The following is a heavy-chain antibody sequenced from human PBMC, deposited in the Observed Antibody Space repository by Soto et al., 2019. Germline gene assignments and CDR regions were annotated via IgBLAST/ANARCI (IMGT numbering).Heavy chain of an antibody. CDR3: ARREIQGPIDY. J-gene: IGHJ4*02. Sequence: SETLSLTCAVSGYSISSSNWWGWIRQPPGKGLEWIGYIYYSGTTYYNPSLKSRVTMSVDTSKNQFPLKLTSVTAVDTAVYYCARREIQGPIDYWGQGTLVTVSP. D-gene: IGHD1-26*01. CDR1: GYSISSSNW. V-gene: IGHV4-28*01. CDR2: IYYSGTT.